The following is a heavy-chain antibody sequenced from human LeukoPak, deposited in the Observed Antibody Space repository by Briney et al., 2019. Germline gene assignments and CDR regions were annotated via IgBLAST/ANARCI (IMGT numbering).Heavy chain of an antibody. CDR3: ARDFGLNYGLDI. Sequence: ASVKVSCNASGYTFTSYDINWVRQATGQGLEWMGWMNPNSGNTGYAQKFQGRVTMTRNTSISTAYMELSSLRSEDTAVYYCARDFGLNYGLDIWGQGTMVTVSS. J-gene: IGHJ3*02. D-gene: IGHD1-7*01. V-gene: IGHV1-8*01. CDR2: MNPNSGNT. CDR1: GYTFTSYD.